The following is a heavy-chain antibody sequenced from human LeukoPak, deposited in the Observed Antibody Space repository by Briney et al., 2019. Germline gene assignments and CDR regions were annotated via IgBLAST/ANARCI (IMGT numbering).Heavy chain of an antibody. V-gene: IGHV3-23*01. CDR3: AKLRELVTYYYYYGLDV. CDR2: ISGSGGST. D-gene: IGHD1-1*01. Sequence: GGSLRLSCAASGFTFSSYAMSWVRQAPGKGLEWASAISGSGGSTYYADSAKGRFTISRDNSKNTLYLRMNRLRVEDTALYYGAKLRELVTYYYYYGLDVWGQGTTDTVPS. J-gene: IGHJ6*02. CDR1: GFTFSSYA.